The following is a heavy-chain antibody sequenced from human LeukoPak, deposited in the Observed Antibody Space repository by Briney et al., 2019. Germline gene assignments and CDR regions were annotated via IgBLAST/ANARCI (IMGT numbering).Heavy chain of an antibody. V-gene: IGHV1-2*02. J-gene: IGHJ6*02. CDR3: ARGIVATIFYYYYGMDV. Sequence: ASVKVSCKASGYTLTSYYMHWVRQAPGQGLEWMGWINPNSGGTNYAQKFQGRVTMTRDTSISAAYMELSRLRSDDTAVYYCARGIVATIFYYYYGMDVWGQGTTVTVSS. CDR2: INPNSGGT. CDR1: GYTLTSYY. D-gene: IGHD5-12*01.